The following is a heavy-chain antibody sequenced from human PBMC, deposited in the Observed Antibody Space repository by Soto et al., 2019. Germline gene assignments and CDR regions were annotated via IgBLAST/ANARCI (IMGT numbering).Heavy chain of an antibody. Sequence: QVQLRQSGPRLARPSGTLSLTCVVSGDSISSTHWWTWVRQTPGTGLEWIGEVYHTGSTKYNPSRKHRVTISMDKSNHQFSLNLKSLTAADTAVYYCATLPPRIVVTILPIPSWGEGTQVTVSS. CDR1: GDSISSTHW. CDR2: VYHTGST. CDR3: ATLPPRIVVTILPIPS. D-gene: IGHD2-21*01. V-gene: IGHV4-4*02. J-gene: IGHJ4*02.